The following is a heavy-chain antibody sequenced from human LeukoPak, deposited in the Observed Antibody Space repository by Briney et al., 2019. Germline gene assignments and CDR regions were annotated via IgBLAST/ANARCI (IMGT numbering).Heavy chain of an antibody. D-gene: IGHD6-19*01. V-gene: IGHV3-30-3*01. Sequence: GGSLRLSCAASGFTFSDYAMHWVRQAPGKGLEWVAVISYDGSNKYYADSVKGRFTISRDNSKNTLYLQMNSLRAEDTAVYYCASGYSSGWEGVDYWGQGTLVTVSS. J-gene: IGHJ4*02. CDR1: GFTFSDYA. CDR2: ISYDGSNK. CDR3: ASGYSSGWEGVDY.